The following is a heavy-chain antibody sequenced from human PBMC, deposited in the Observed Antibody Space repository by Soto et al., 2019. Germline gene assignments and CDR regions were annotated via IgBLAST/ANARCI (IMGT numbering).Heavy chain of an antibody. CDR1: GFTFSNYE. CDR3: ARDPAIYSGKFDYGLDV. CDR2: IGTRGRTI. Sequence: EVQLVESGGGLVQAGGSLRLFCAASGFTFSNYEMNWVRQAPGKGLEWVSYIGTRGRTIYYADSVKGRFTISRDNAKNSLYLQMNSLRADDTAVYYCARDPAIYSGKFDYGLDVWGQGTTVTVSS. D-gene: IGHD4-4*01. J-gene: IGHJ6*02. V-gene: IGHV3-48*03.